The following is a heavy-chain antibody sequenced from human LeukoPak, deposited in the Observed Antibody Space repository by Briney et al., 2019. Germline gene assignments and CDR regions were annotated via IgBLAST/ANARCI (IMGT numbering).Heavy chain of an antibody. CDR2: ILPIFGSA. D-gene: IGHD6-13*01. CDR1: GGIFSSNA. CDR3: AFARPGIAAAGTWFDP. J-gene: IGHJ5*02. V-gene: IGHV1-69*13. Sequence: SEPLSCQPSGGIFSSNAISWVRQAHGQGLEWMGGILPIFGSANYAQKFQGRVTITADESTSTAYMELSSLRSEDTAVYYCAFARPGIAAAGTWFDPWGQGPLVPVSS.